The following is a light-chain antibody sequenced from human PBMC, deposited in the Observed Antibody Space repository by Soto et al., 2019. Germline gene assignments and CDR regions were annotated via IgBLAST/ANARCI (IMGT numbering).Light chain of an antibody. V-gene: IGKV3-20*01. J-gene: IGKJ2*01. Sequence: EIVLTQSPGTLSLSPGERATLSCRASQSVSSSYLAWYQQKPGQAPRLLIFDASSRATGIPDRFSGSASGTDFTLTITRLEPEDFAVYYCPQYGNSPHTFGQGTKLEIK. CDR1: QSVSSSY. CDR3: PQYGNSPHT. CDR2: DAS.